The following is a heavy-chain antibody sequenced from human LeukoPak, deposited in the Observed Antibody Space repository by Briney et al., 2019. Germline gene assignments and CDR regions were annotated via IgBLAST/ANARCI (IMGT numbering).Heavy chain of an antibody. CDR3: ARQYDSSGYYYDGSAFDI. J-gene: IGHJ3*02. Sequence: ASVKVSCKASGYTFTSYGISWVRQAPGQGLEWMGWINPNSGGTNYAQKFQGRVTMTRDTSISTAYMELSRLRSDDTAVYYCARQYDSSGYYYDGSAFDIWGQGTMVTVSS. D-gene: IGHD3-22*01. V-gene: IGHV1-2*02. CDR2: INPNSGGT. CDR1: GYTFTSYG.